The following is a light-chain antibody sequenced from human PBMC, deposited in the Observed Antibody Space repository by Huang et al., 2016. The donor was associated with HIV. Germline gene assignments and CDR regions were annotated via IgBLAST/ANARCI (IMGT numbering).Light chain of an antibody. J-gene: IGKJ1*01. V-gene: IGKV3-20*01. CDR1: QSVNNNF. Sequence: EIVLTQSPGTLSLSPGERATLSCRARQSVNNNFLAWDQQKPGQAPRLLIDGASSRATGVPDRFSGSGSGTDFTLTISRLEPEDFAVYYCHQYGDSRGTFGQGTKVEIK. CDR3: HQYGDSRGT. CDR2: GAS.